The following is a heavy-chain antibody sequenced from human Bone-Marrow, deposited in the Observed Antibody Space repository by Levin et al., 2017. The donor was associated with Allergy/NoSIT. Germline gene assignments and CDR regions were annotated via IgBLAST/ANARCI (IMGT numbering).Heavy chain of an antibody. CDR2: ISYDGGHK. V-gene: IGHV3-33*01. J-gene: IGHJ4*02. Sequence: RPGGSLRLSCAASGFTFSAFGMHWVRQPPGRGLEWVAVISYDGGHKFYADSVKGRFTISRDNSKNTHYLQMNSLRAEDTAVYYCTRDRGEWGQFYFDYWGQGILVTVSS. CDR1: GFTFSAFG. CDR3: TRDRGEWGQFYFDY. D-gene: IGHD1-26*01.